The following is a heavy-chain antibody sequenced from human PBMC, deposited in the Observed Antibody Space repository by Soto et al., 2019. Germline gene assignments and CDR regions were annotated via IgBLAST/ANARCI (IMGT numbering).Heavy chain of an antibody. V-gene: IGHV1-18*01. D-gene: IGHD3-9*01. CDR2: ISAYNGNT. J-gene: IGHJ5*02. CDR3: ARSYDILTGCRFDP. Sequence: ASVKLSCKASGYTFTSYGISWVRQAPGQGLEWMGWISAYNGNTNYAQKLQGRVTMTTDTSTSTAYMELRSLRSDDTAVYYCARSYDILTGCRFDPWGQGTLVTVSS. CDR1: GYTFTSYG.